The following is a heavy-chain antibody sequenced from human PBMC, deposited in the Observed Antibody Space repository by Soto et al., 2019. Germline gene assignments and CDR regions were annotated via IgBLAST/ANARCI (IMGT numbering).Heavy chain of an antibody. D-gene: IGHD3-10*01. CDR3: ARYYYFGSGSYQYYFDP. CDR1: GGSISSSNYY. J-gene: IGHJ4*02. V-gene: IGHV4-39*01. Sequence: SETLSLTCTVSGGSISSSNYYWGWIRQPPGKGLEWIGSIYYSGSTYYNPSLKSPVTISVDTSKNQFSLKLSSVTAADTAVYYCARYYYFGSGSYQYYFDPWGQGTLVTVSS. CDR2: IYYSGST.